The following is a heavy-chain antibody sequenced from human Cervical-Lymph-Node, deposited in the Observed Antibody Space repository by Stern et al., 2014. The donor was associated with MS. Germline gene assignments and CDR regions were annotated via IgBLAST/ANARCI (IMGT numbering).Heavy chain of an antibody. CDR2: IFYTGST. CDR1: GGSIGRSSYY. D-gene: IGHD6-19*01. V-gene: IGHV4-39*02. CDR3: ARGAGVFDS. J-gene: IGHJ4*02. Sequence: QVQLQESGPGLVKPSETLSLTCTVSGGSIGRSSYYWGWIRQPPGKGLEWIGNIFYTGSTFYDPSLKSRVTISVDTFNNPFSLSLNSVTAADTAVYYCARGAGVFDSWGQGTLVTVSP.